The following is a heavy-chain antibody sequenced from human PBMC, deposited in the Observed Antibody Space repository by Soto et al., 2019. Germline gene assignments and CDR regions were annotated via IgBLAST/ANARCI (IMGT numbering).Heavy chain of an antibody. CDR2: IYWDDDK. CDR1: GFSLSTSGVG. D-gene: IGHD3-10*01. V-gene: IGHV2-5*02. Sequence: QITLKESGPTLVKPTQTLTLTCTFSGFSLSTSGVGVGWIRQPPGKALDWVAIIYWDDDKRYSPSLKSRLTITKDTSKNQVVLTMTNMDPVDTATYYCAHHPYYGLGSYSFDYWGQGTLVTVSS. J-gene: IGHJ4*02. CDR3: AHHPYYGLGSYSFDY.